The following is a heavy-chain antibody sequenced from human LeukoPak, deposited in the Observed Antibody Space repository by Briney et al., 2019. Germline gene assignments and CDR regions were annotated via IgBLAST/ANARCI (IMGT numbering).Heavy chain of an antibody. D-gene: IGHD3-22*01. CDR2: IIPIFGTA. CDR3: AKGSSGYYPNWFGP. Sequence: SVKVSCKASGGTFSSYAISWVRQAPGQGLEWMGRIIPIFGTANYAQKLQGRVTITADKSTRTAYMELSSLRSKDTAVYYCAKGSSGYYPNWFGPWGQGTLVTVSS. J-gene: IGHJ5*02. V-gene: IGHV1-69*06. CDR1: GGTFSSYA.